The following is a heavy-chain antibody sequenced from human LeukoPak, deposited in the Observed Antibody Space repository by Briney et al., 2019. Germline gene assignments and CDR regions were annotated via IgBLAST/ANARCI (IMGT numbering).Heavy chain of an antibody. V-gene: IGHV3-23*01. CDR3: AKDGRSGNYWNYYYYMDV. D-gene: IGHD3-10*01. CDR2: ISGSGGYT. CDR1: GFTFSSYG. J-gene: IGHJ6*03. Sequence: GGSLRLSCAASGFTFSSYGMIWVRQAPGKGLEWVSAISGSGGYTYYADSVKGRFTISRDNSKNTLYLQMISLRADDTALYYCAKDGRSGNYWNYYYYMDVWGKGTTVIISS.